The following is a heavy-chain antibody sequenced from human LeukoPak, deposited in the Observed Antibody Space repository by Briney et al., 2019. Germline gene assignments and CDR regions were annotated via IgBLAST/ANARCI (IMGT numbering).Heavy chain of an antibody. CDR3: ARVGRIAVAGTFDY. J-gene: IGHJ4*02. V-gene: IGHV3-48*03. CDR2: ISSSGSTI. D-gene: IGHD6-19*01. Sequence: GGSLRLSCAASGFTFSSYEMNWVRQAPGKGLEWVSYISSSGSTIYYADSVKGRFTISRDNAKNSLYLQMNSLRAEDTAIYYCARVGRIAVAGTFDYWGQGTLVTVSS. CDR1: GFTFSSYE.